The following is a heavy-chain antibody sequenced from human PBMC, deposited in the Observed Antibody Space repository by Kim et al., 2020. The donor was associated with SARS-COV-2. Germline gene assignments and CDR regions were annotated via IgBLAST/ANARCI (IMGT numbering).Heavy chain of an antibody. CDR2: IIPIFGTA. CDR3: ARGGVPAALDGMDV. D-gene: IGHD2-2*01. V-gene: IGHV1-69*13. Sequence: SVKVSCKASGGTFSSYAISWVRQAPGQGLEWMGGIIPIFGTANYAQKFQGRVTITADESTSTAYMELSSLRSEDTAVYYCARGGVPAALDGMDVWGQGTTVTVSS. J-gene: IGHJ6*02. CDR1: GGTFSSYA.